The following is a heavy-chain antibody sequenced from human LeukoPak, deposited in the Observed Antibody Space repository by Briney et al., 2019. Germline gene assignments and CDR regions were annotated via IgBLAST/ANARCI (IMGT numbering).Heavy chain of an antibody. Sequence: PGGSLRLSCAASGFTFSSYGMSWVRPAPGKGLEWVSGISASGGVPYYADSVKGRFTISRDNSKNTLYLQMNSLRAEDTAFYYCARSGGTFRDYWGQGTLVTVSS. CDR1: GFTFSSYG. V-gene: IGHV3-23*01. CDR3: ARSGGTFRDY. CDR2: ISASGGVP. J-gene: IGHJ4*02. D-gene: IGHD3-3*01.